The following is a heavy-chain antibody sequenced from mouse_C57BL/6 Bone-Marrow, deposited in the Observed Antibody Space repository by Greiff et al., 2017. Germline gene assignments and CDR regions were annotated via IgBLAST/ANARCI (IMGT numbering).Heavy chain of an antibody. CDR2: IYPRSGNT. V-gene: IGHV1-81*01. D-gene: IGHD1-1*01. CDR1: GYTFTSYG. CDR3: ARSLLLRHPAVAY. J-gene: IGHJ3*01. Sequence: QVQLQQSGAELARPGASVKLSCKASGYTFTSYGISWVKQRTGQGLEWIGEIYPRSGNTYYNEKFKGKATLTADKSSSTAYMELRSLTSEDSAVYFCARSLLLRHPAVAYWGQGTLVTVSA.